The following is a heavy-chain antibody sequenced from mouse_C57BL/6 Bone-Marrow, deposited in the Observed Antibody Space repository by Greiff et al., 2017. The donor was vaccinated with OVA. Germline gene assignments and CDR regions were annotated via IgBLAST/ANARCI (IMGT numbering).Heavy chain of an antibody. Sequence: QVQLQQPGAELVRPGSSVKLSCKASGYTFTSYWMDWVKQRPGQGLEWIGNIYPSDSETHYNQKFKDKATLTVDKSSSTAYMQLSSLTSEDSAVYYCARGTMVKYYCDYWGQGTTLTVSS. V-gene: IGHV1-61*01. CDR2: IYPSDSET. J-gene: IGHJ2*01. CDR1: GYTFTSYW. CDR3: ARGTMVKYYCDY. D-gene: IGHD2-1*01.